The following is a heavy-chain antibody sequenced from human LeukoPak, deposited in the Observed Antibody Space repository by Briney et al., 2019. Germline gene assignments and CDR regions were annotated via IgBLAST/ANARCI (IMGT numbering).Heavy chain of an antibody. J-gene: IGHJ6*02. CDR2: ISWNSGSI. V-gene: IGHV3-9*01. D-gene: IGHD3-10*01. CDR3: AKGYGSGSYYNGGYYYGMDV. CDR1: GFTFDDYA. Sequence: AGGSLRLSCAASGFTFDDYAMHWVRQAPGKGLEWVSGISWNSGSIGYADSVKVRFTLSQENAKTSLYLQMNSLSAEDTALYYCAKGYGSGSYYNGGYYYGMDVWGQGTTVTVSS.